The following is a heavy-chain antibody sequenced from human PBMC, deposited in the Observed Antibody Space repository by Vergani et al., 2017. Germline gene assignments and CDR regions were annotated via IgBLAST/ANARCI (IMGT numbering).Heavy chain of an antibody. CDR1: GGTFSSYV. Sequence: QVQLVQSGAEVKKPGSSVKVSCKASGGTFSSYVISWVRQAPGQGLEWMGGIIPISGTANYAQEFQGRVMIIADESTSTAYMELSSLRSEDTAVDYCARSRTEKYYDFWSGYDYYYYMDVWGKGTTVTVSS. CDR2: IIPISGTA. D-gene: IGHD3-3*01. V-gene: IGHV1-69*01. J-gene: IGHJ6*03. CDR3: ARSRTEKYYDFWSGYDYYYYMDV.